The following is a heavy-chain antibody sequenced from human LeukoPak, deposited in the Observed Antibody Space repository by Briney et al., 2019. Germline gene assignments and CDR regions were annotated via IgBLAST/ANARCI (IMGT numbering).Heavy chain of an antibody. CDR1: GYSISSGYF. V-gene: IGHV4-38-2*02. CDR3: ARDRTGRNTAQDDY. Sequence: PSETLSLTRTVSGYSISSGYFWGWIRQPPGKGLEWIGSVSHSWSTRYSPSLQSRVTISLDTSKNQFSLKLSSVTAADTAVYYCARDRTGRNTAQDDYWGQGTLVTVSS. CDR2: VSHSWST. D-gene: IGHD5-18*01. J-gene: IGHJ4*02.